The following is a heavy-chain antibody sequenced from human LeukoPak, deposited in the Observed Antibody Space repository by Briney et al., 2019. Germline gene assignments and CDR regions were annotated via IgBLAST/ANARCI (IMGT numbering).Heavy chain of an antibody. CDR3: ARRRDGSFDY. CDR1: GFTFSSYW. D-gene: IGHD5-24*01. Sequence: GGSLRLSCAASGFTFSSYWMNWARQAPGKGLEWVASINHNGNVNYYVDSVKGRFTISRDNSKNTLYLQMNSLRAEDTAVYYCARRRDGSFDYWGQGTLVTVSS. CDR2: INHNGNVN. V-gene: IGHV3-7*01. J-gene: IGHJ4*02.